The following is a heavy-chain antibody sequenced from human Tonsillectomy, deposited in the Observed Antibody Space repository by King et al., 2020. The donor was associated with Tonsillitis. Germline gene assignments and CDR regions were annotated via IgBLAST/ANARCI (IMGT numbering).Heavy chain of an antibody. V-gene: IGHV5-51*01. CDR3: ARRDASGYYYFDS. CDR1: GYTFTNYW. CDR2: IYPGDSET. Sequence: VQLVESGAEVKKPGESLRISCKGSGYTFTNYWIGWVRQVPGKGLECMGIIYPGDSETEYSPSFHGQVTISADKSISTAYLLWSSLKASDSGLYYCARRDASGYYYFDSWGPGTLVTVSS. D-gene: IGHD5-12*01. J-gene: IGHJ4*02.